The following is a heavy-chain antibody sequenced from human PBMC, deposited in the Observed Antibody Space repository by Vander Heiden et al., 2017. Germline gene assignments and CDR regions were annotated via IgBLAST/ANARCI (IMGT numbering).Heavy chain of an antibody. CDR2: ISAYNGNT. V-gene: IGHV1-18*01. CDR1: GYTFTSYG. Sequence: TSVKVSCKASGYTFTSYGISWVQQAPGQGLEWMGWISAYNGNTNYAQKLQGRVTMTTDTSTSTAYMELRSLRSDDTAVYYCASCRVYDFWSGYYMDYYYYGMDVWGQGTTVTVSS. CDR3: ASCRVYDFWSGYYMDYYYYGMDV. D-gene: IGHD3-3*01. J-gene: IGHJ6*02.